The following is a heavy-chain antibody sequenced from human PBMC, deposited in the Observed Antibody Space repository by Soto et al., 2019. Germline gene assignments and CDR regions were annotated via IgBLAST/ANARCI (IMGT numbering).Heavy chain of an antibody. V-gene: IGHV4-61*01. CDR1: GGSVSSGSYY. CDR3: AREWTDRGYYGMDV. D-gene: IGHD3-22*01. Sequence: QVQLQESGPGLVKPSETLSLTCTVSGGSVSSGSYYWSWIRQPPGKGLEWIGYIYYSGSTNYNPSLKSRVTISVDTSKNQFSLKLRSVTAADTAVYYCAREWTDRGYYGMDVWGQGTTVTVSS. CDR2: IYYSGST. J-gene: IGHJ6*02.